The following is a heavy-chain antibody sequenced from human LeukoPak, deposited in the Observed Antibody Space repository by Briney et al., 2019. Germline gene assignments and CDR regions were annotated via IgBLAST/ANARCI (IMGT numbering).Heavy chain of an antibody. CDR2: IYGDGSAT. CDR1: GFTFSSHW. J-gene: IGHJ3*02. V-gene: IGHV3-74*01. Sequence: GGSLRLSCAASGFTFSSHWMHWVRQAPGKGLVWVSRIYGDGSATLYADSVKGRFTISRDNAKNTLYLQMNSLRAEDTALYYCARGAYTWNSGAFDIWGQGTMVTVSS. CDR3: ARGAYTWNSGAFDI. D-gene: IGHD1-7*01.